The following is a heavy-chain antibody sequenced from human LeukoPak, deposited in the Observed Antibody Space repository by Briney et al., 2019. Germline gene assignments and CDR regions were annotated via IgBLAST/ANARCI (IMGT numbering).Heavy chain of an antibody. J-gene: IGHJ3*02. CDR2: IYSDGSRT. D-gene: IGHD1-26*01. V-gene: IGHV3-74*01. CDR1: GFTFSSYW. Sequence: GGSLRLSCAASGFTFSSYWMHWVRQGPGKGLVWVSRIYSDGSRTTYADSVKGRLTISGDNAKNTLYLQMNSLRAEDTAVYYCARSGRGGAFDIWGHGTMVTASS. CDR3: ARSGRGGAFDI.